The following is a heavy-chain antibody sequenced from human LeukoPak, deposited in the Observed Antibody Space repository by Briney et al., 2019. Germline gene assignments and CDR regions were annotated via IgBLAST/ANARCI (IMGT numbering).Heavy chain of an antibody. D-gene: IGHD3-22*01. CDR2: INPNSGGT. CDR3: ARGPRTINYYDSSGYAFDI. V-gene: IGHV1-2*06. Sequence: ASVKVSCKASGYTFTGYYMHWVRQAPGQGLEWMGRINPNSGGTNYAQKFQGRVTMTRNTSISTAYMELSSLRSEDTAVYYCARGPRTINYYDSSGYAFDIRGQGTMVTVSS. J-gene: IGHJ3*02. CDR1: GYTFTGYY.